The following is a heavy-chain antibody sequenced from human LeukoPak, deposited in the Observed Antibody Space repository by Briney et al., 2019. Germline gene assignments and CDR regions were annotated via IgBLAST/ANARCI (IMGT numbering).Heavy chain of an antibody. D-gene: IGHD6-25*01. CDR2: ISYDGSNK. CDR3: AKFFAPSGWASGWTWAIEC. V-gene: IGHV3-30-3*02. CDR1: GFTFSSYA. Sequence: GGSLRLSCAASGFTFSSYAMHWVRQAPGKGLEWVAVISYDGSNKYYADSVKGRFTISRDNSKNTLYVQMNSLRAEDTAVYYCAKFFAPSGWASGWTWAIECWGQGTLVTVSS. J-gene: IGHJ4*02.